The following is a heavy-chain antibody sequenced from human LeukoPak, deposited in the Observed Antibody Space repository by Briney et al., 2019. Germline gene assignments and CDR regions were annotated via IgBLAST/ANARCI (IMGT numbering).Heavy chain of an antibody. J-gene: IGHJ6*02. V-gene: IGHV3-9*01. CDR2: ISWNSGTI. CDR1: GFTFDDYA. CDR3: ARYGSSWYGYYYYGMDV. Sequence: GGSLRLSCAASGFTFDDYAMHWVRQAPGKGLEWVSSISWNSGTIGYADSVKGRFTISRDNAKNSLYLQMNSLRAEDTAVYYCARYGSSWYGYYYYGMDVWGQGTTVTVSS. D-gene: IGHD6-13*01.